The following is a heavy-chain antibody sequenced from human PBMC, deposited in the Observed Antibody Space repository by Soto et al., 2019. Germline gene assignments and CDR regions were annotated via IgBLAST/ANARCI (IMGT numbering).Heavy chain of an antibody. CDR2: ISWDGGST. J-gene: IGHJ4*02. V-gene: IGHV3-43*01. CDR1: GFTFDDYT. Sequence: QSGGSLRLSCAASGFTFDDYTMHWVRQAPGKGLEWVSLISWDGGSTYYADSVKGRFTISRDNSKNSLFLQMNSLRTDDTALYYCAKDKVRGYSYGPSDCWGQGTLVTVSS. D-gene: IGHD5-18*01. CDR3: AKDKVRGYSYGPSDC.